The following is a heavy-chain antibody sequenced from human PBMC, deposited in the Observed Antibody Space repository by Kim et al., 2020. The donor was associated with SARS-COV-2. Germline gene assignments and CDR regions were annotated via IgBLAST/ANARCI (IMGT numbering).Heavy chain of an antibody. Sequence: GGSLRLSCAASGFTFSSYGMHWVRQAPGKGLEWVAVIWYDGSNKYYADSVKGRFTISRDNSKNTLYLQMNSLRAEDTAVYYCAREGPNCSGGSCPFDYWGQGTLVTVSS. CDR1: GFTFSSYG. J-gene: IGHJ4*02. D-gene: IGHD2-15*01. CDR3: AREGPNCSGGSCPFDY. V-gene: IGHV3-33*08. CDR2: IWYDGSNK.